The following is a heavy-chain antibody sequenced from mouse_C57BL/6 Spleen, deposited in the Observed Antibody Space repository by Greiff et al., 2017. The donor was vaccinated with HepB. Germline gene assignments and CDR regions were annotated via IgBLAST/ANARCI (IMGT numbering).Heavy chain of an antibody. CDR2: IDPENGDT. CDR1: GFNIKDDY. CDR3: TTDDRLAWFAY. Sequence: DVKLVESGAELVRPGASVKLSCTASGFNIKDDYMHWVKQRPEQGLEWIGWIDPENGDTEYASKFQGKATITADISSNTAYLQLSSLTSEDTAVYYCTTDDRLAWFAYWGQGTLVTVSA. D-gene: IGHD2-3*01. J-gene: IGHJ3*01. V-gene: IGHV14-4*01.